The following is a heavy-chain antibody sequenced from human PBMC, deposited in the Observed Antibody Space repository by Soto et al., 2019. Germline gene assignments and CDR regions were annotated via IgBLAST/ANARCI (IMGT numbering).Heavy chain of an antibody. CDR3: ASISGGPIR. V-gene: IGHV4-4*07. J-gene: IGHJ4*02. Sequence: PSETLSLTCTVSGGSISGFYWNWFRPRAGKGLEWIGRIHTGGTTNYKPSLRSRVTMSVDTSKNQFSLKLTSVTAADTAVYYCASISGGPIRWGQGTLVTVS. CDR1: GGSISGFY. CDR2: IHTGGTT.